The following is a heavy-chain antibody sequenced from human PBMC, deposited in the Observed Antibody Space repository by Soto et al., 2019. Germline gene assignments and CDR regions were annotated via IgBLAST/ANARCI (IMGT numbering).Heavy chain of an antibody. CDR2: MNPNSGNT. D-gene: IGHD6-6*01. CDR1: GYTFTSYD. J-gene: IGHJ6*03. CDR3: ARGLGSSHKYYYYYYYMDV. V-gene: IGHV1-8*01. Sequence: ASVKVSCKASGYTFTSYDINWVRQATGQGLEWMGWMNPNSGNTGYAQKFQGRVTMTRNTSISTAYMELSSLRSEDTAVYYCARGLGSSHKYYYYYYYMDVWGKGTTVTVSS.